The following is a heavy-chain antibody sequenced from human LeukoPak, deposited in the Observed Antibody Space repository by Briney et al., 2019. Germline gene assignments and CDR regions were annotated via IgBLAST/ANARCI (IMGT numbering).Heavy chain of an antibody. J-gene: IGHJ1*01. CDR1: GVSISTHF. CDR3: ARTARVAPDGRAEYYED. Sequence: KSSETLSLTCSVSGVSISTHFWSWLRQPPGKGLEWVGYKSGGGRDLYNPSLRGRVTISVDASENQFSLTLRSVTAADTAIYYCARTARVAPDGRAEYYEDWGQGTQVIVSS. D-gene: IGHD6-6*01. V-gene: IGHV4-59*03. CDR2: KSGGGRD.